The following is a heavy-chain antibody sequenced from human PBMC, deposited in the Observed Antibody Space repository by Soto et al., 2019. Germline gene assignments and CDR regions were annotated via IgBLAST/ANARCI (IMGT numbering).Heavy chain of an antibody. V-gene: IGHV4-61*01. J-gene: IGHJ5*02. Sequence: QVQLQKSGPGLVKPSETLSLTCTVSGGSASSGSYYWSWIRQPPGKGLEWIGYIYYSGSTNYNPSLKSRVTISVDTSKNQFSLKLSSVTAADTAVYYCARGLIIAAAGHSNWFDPWGQGTLVTVSS. D-gene: IGHD6-13*01. CDR2: IYYSGST. CDR3: ARGLIIAAAGHSNWFDP. CDR1: GGSASSGSYY.